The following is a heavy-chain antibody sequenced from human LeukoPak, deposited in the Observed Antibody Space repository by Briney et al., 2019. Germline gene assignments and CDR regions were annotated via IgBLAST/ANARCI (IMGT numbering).Heavy chain of an antibody. D-gene: IGHD2-15*01. J-gene: IGHJ5*02. CDR3: ARGASGGSCYLGICWFDP. Sequence: ASLKVSCKTSGYTFTGYYIHWVRQAPGQGLEWMGGIIPIFGTANYAQKFQGRVTITADESTSTAYMELSSLRSEDTAVYYCARGASGGSCYLGICWFDPWGQGTLVTVSS. CDR1: GYTFTGYY. V-gene: IGHV1-69*13. CDR2: IIPIFGTA.